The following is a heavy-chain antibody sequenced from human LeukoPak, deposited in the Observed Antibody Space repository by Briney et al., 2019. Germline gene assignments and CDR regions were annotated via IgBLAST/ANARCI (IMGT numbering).Heavy chain of an antibody. J-gene: IGHJ4*02. Sequence: GGSLRLSCAASGFTISSYGMHWVSQDPGKGREWVAVIWYDGSNKYYTDSVKGRFTISRENSKNTLYLQMNSLRAEDTAGYYGARGGLVAGYSYYYLHYGGEGTLVTVSS. D-gene: IGHD2-15*01. CDR2: IWYDGSNK. CDR3: ARGGLVAGYSYYYLHY. CDR1: GFTISSYG. V-gene: IGHV3-33*01.